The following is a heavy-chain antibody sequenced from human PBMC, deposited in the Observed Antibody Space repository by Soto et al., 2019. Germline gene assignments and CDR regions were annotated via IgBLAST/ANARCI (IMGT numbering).Heavy chain of an antibody. CDR3: ASNTYYDSKGNWFDP. CDR1: GGTFSSYS. Sequence: VASVKVSCKGSGGTFSSYSISWVLQAPGQGLEWMGGIIPIFGTANYAQKFQGRVTITADESTSTAYMELSSLRSEDTAVYYCASNTYYDSKGNWFDPWGQGTLVTVSS. J-gene: IGHJ5*02. CDR2: IIPIFGTA. V-gene: IGHV1-69*13. D-gene: IGHD3-3*01.